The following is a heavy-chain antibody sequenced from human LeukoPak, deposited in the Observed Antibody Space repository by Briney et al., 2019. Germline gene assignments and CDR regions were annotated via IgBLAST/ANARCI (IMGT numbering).Heavy chain of an antibody. CDR1: GFTFSSYA. D-gene: IGHD6-13*01. Sequence: PGGSLRLSCAASGFTFSSYAMHWVRQAPGKGLEWVAVISYDGSNKYYADSVKGRFTISRDNSKNTLYLQMNSLRAEDTAVYYCARDYPSTSSADAFDIWGQGTMVTVSS. V-gene: IGHV3-30*04. J-gene: IGHJ3*02. CDR2: ISYDGSNK. CDR3: ARDYPSTSSADAFDI.